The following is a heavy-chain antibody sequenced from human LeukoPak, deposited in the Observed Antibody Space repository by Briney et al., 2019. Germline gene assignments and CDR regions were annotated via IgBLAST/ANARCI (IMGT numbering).Heavy chain of an antibody. CDR2: ISYDGSNK. D-gene: IGHD5-12*01. CDR1: GFTFSSYA. J-gene: IGHJ5*02. V-gene: IGHV3-30-3*01. CDR3: AKTEGLVATTPFVAPRFDP. Sequence: PGGSLRLSCAASGFTFSSYAMHWVRQAPGKGLEWVAVISYDGSNKYYADSVKGRFTISRDNSKNTLYLQMNSLRAEDTAVYYCAKTEGLVATTPFVAPRFDPWGQGTLVTVSS.